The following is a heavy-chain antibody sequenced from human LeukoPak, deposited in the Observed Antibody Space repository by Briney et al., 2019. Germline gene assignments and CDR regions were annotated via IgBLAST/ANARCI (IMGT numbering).Heavy chain of an antibody. V-gene: IGHV7-4-1*02. CDR3: ARGDGDYVIDRYFDL. CDR2: INTNTGNP. Sequence: GASVKVSCKASGYTFTRSVINWVRQAPGQGLEWMGWINTNTGNPTYAQGFTGRFVFSLDTSVSTAYLQISSLKAEDSAVYYCARGDGDYVIDRYFDLWGRGTLVTVFS. D-gene: IGHD4-17*01. J-gene: IGHJ2*01. CDR1: GYTFTRSV.